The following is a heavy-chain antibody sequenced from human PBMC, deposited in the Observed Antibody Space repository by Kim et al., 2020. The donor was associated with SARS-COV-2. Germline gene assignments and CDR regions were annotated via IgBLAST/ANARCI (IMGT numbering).Heavy chain of an antibody. CDR1: GFTFSSYG. D-gene: IGHD3-10*01. V-gene: IGHV3-33*05. J-gene: IGHJ4*02. Sequence: GGSLRLSCAASGFTFSSYGMHWVRQAPGKGLEWVAVISYDGSNKYYADSVKGRFTISRDNSKNTLYLQMNSLRAEDTAVYYCARGVVGTMVRGVIVYWGQGTLVTVSS. CDR3: ARGVVGTMVRGVIVY. CDR2: ISYDGSNK.